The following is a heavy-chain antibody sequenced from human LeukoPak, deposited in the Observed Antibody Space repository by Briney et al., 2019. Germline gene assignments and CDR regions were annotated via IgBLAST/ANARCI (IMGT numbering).Heavy chain of an antibody. CDR2: ISSNGGST. CDR3: ARTDSSGYYGSEFDN. V-gene: IGHV3-64*01. CDR1: GFTFSSYA. D-gene: IGHD3-22*01. J-gene: IGHJ4*02. Sequence: GGSLRLSCAASGFTFSSYAMHWVRQAPGKGLEYVSAISSNGGSTYYANSVKGRFTTSRDNSKNTLYLQMGSLSAEDMAVYYCARTDSSGYYGSEFDNWGQGTLVTVSS.